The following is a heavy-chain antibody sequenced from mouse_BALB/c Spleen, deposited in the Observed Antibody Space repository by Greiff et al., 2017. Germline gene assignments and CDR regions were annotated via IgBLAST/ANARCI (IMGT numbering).Heavy chain of an antibody. Sequence: EVQRVESGTVLARPGASVKMSCKASGYSFTSYWMHWVKQRPGQGLEWIGAIYPGNSDTSYNQKFKGKAKLTAVTSASTAYMELSSLTNEDSAVYYCTSAYYGNSAWFAYWGQGTLVTVSA. J-gene: IGHJ3*01. CDR1: GYSFTSYW. CDR2: IYPGNSDT. V-gene: IGHV1-5*01. D-gene: IGHD2-10*01. CDR3: TSAYYGNSAWFAY.